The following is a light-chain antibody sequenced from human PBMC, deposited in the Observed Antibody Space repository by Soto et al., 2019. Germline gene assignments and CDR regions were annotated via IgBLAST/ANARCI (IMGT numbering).Light chain of an antibody. V-gene: IGKV1-5*03. CDR3: QQYNSYST. CDR1: QSIRDW. Sequence: DIQMTQSPSTLSASVGHRVTITCRASQSIRDWLAWYQQRPGKAPKLLIYKASSLESGVPSRFSGSGSGTEFTLTISGLEPDDFATYYCQQYNSYSTFGQGTKVEI. CDR2: KAS. J-gene: IGKJ1*01.